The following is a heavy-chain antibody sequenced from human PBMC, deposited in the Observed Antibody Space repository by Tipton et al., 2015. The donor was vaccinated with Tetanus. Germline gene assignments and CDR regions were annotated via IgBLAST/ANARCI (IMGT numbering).Heavy chain of an antibody. Sequence: SLRLSCLATGFTFSSHWMHWVRQAPGKKLMWVARISYDGSSISYADSVKGRFTISRDNPKNTLYLQMNGLRGDDTALYFCVRDIYSGSFYFDSWGQGTRVTVSS. D-gene: IGHD1-26*01. J-gene: IGHJ4*02. V-gene: IGHV3-74*01. CDR2: ISYDGSSI. CDR1: GFTFSSHW. CDR3: VRDIYSGSFYFDS.